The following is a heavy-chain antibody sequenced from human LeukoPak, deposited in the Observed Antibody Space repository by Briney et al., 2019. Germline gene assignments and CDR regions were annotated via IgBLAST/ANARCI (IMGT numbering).Heavy chain of an antibody. CDR1: GGSINGYF. Sequence: SETLSLTCTVSGGSINGYFWTWIRQPREKELQWIGYIYNSEKTNYSPSLKSRVTMSLDTSRDQFSLRLSSVTAADTAVYYCARLVRWGQGIDVWGQGSTVTVSS. CDR2: IYNSEKT. CDR3: ARLVRWGQGIDV. D-gene: IGHD7-27*01. J-gene: IGHJ6*02. V-gene: IGHV4-59*08.